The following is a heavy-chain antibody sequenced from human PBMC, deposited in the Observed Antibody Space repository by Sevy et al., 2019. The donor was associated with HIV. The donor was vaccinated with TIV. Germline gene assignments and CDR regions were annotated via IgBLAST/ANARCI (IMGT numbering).Heavy chain of an antibody. CDR1: GFTFGDYA. CDR3: TRGSYSSSWAHIYFDY. Sequence: GGSLRLSCTASGFTFGDYAMSWFRQAPGKGLEWVGFIRSKAYGGTTEYAPSVKGRFTISRDDSKSIAYLQMNSLKTEDTAVYYCTRGSYSSSWAHIYFDYWGQGTLVTVSS. CDR2: IRSKAYGGTT. D-gene: IGHD6-13*01. V-gene: IGHV3-49*03. J-gene: IGHJ4*02.